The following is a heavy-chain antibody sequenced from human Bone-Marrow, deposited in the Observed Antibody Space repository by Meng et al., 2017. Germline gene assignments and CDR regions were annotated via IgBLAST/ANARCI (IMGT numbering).Heavy chain of an antibody. V-gene: IGHV4-38-2*02. CDR2: FHHRGRT. CDR3: ARGFYSDASGPFDY. Sequence: SETLSLTCTVSGNSISSGYYWGWIRQPPGKDLEWIGSFHHRGRTYYNPSLKSRVTILQDASENQFSLKLSSVTAADTALYYCARGFYSDASGPFDYWDQGTLVTVSS. J-gene: IGHJ4*02. CDR1: GNSISSGYY. D-gene: IGHD2-15*01.